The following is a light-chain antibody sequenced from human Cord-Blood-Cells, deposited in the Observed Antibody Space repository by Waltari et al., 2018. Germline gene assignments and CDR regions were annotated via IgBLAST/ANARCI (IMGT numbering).Light chain of an antibody. J-gene: IGKJ4*01. Sequence: EIVLTRSPATLSLSPGERATLSCRASQSVSSYLAWYQQKPGQAPRLLIYDASNRATGIPARFSGSGSGTYFTLTISSLEPEDFAVYYCQQRSNWPPGLTFGGGTKVEIK. CDR1: QSVSSY. V-gene: IGKV3-11*01. CDR3: QQRSNWPPGLT. CDR2: DAS.